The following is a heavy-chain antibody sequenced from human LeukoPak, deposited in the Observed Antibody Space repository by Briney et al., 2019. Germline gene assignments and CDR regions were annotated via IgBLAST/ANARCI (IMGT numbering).Heavy chain of an antibody. CDR1: GGSITNSGYY. D-gene: IGHD2-21*02. CDR3: AKVTASGFFDY. J-gene: IGHJ4*02. CDR2: IYYTGST. Sequence: SETLSLTCTVSGGSITNSGYYWGCVRQPPGKGLECIASIYYTGSTYYNPSLKSRVTISLDASKKQFSLNLSSVTAADTAVYYCAKVTASGFFDYWGQGTLVTVSS. V-gene: IGHV4-39*07.